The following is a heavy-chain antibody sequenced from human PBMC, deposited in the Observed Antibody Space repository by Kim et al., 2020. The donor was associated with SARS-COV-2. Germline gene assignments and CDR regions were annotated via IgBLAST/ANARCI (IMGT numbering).Heavy chain of an antibody. Sequence: GGSLRLSCAASGFSFSDSAMHWVRQASGKGLEWVARIRSKANSYESTYAVSGKGRFTISRDDSTNEAYLQMNSLKTEATAVYDCTRDPGTTLAFWDAYD. D-gene: IGHD1-1*01. V-gene: IGHV3-73*01. CDR2: IRSKANSYES. J-gene: IGHJ3*02. CDR3: TRDPGTTLAFWDAYD. CDR1: GFSFSDSA.